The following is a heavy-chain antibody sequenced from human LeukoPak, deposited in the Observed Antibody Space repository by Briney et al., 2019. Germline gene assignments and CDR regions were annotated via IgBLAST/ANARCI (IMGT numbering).Heavy chain of an antibody. CDR3: AREPPGY. J-gene: IGHJ4*02. CDR1: GGSVTSGNYY. Sequence: QVQLQESGPGLVEPSQTLSLTCTVSGGSVTSGNYYLNWIRQPAGKGLEWIGRIYTNGGASYNPSLKSRVTISIDASKNQFSLELSSVTAADTAVYYCAREPPGYWGQGILVTVSS. V-gene: IGHV4-61*02. CDR2: IYTNGGA.